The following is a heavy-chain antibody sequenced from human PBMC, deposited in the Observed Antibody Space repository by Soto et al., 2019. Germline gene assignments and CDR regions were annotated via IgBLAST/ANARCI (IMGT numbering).Heavy chain of an antibody. Sequence: LSLTCTVSGYSISSGYYWSWIRQAPGKGLEWISYSSPRGDTIYYADSVEGRFTISRDNARNSLSLHMSSLRDEDSALYYCAKGPHTNVGWPYYFESWGQGVPVTVSS. V-gene: IGHV3-11*04. J-gene: IGHJ4*02. CDR3: AKGPHTNVGWPYYFES. CDR1: GYSISSGYY. D-gene: IGHD6-19*01. CDR2: SSPRGDTI.